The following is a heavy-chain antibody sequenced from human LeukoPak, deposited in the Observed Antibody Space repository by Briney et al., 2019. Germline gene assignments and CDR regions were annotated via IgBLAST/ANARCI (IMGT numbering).Heavy chain of an antibody. CDR3: AREGPRYCSGRTCYQYYFDY. Sequence: RGSLRLSCAASGFTFCNYTMNWVRQAPRKGLGWGSSISSSSRYIFYVDSVKGRFTISRDNAKNSLYLQMNSLRAADTAVYYCAREGPRYCSGRTCYQYYFDYWGQGALVTVSS. J-gene: IGHJ4*02. V-gene: IGHV3-21*01. CDR2: ISSSSRYI. CDR1: GFTFCNYT. D-gene: IGHD2-15*01.